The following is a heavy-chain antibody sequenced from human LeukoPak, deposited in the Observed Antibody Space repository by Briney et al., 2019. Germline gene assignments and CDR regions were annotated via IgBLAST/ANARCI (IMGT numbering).Heavy chain of an antibody. D-gene: IGHD5-12*01. J-gene: IGHJ4*02. CDR1: GGSISSSGYY. Sequence: SETLSLTCTVSGGSISSSGYYWGWLRQPPGKGLEWIGSIYYSGSTYYNPSLKSRVTISVDTSKNQFSLKLSSVTAADTAVYYCARHAGRDGYNFDYWGQGTLVTVSS. CDR2: IYYSGST. CDR3: ARHAGRDGYNFDY. V-gene: IGHV4-39*01.